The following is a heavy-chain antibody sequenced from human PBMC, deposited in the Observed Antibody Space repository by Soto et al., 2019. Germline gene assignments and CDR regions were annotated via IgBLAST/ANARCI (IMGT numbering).Heavy chain of an antibody. J-gene: IGHJ4*02. CDR1: GFTFSSYA. Sequence: EVQLLESGGGLVQPGGSLRLSCAASGFTFSSYAMSWVRQAPGKGLEWVSAISGSGGSTYYADSVKGRFTISRDNSKNTLYLQMNSVRAEDTAVYYCAKDRRIELGYCSGGSCAENYWGQGTLVTVSS. CDR3: AKDRRIELGYCSGGSCAENY. CDR2: ISGSGGST. D-gene: IGHD2-15*01. V-gene: IGHV3-23*01.